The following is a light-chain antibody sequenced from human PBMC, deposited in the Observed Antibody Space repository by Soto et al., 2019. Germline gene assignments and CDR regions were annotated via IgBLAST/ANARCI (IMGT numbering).Light chain of an antibody. V-gene: IGKV1-39*01. J-gene: IGKJ1*01. CDR2: AAS. Sequence: DIQMTQSPSSLSASVGDTVTITCRASQSISLFLNWYQQKPGKAPKLLIYAASSLQSGVPSRFTGNGSGTDFTLTISSLQPEDFATYYCHQTDSIPETFGQGTMVEIK. CDR3: HQTDSIPET. CDR1: QSISLF.